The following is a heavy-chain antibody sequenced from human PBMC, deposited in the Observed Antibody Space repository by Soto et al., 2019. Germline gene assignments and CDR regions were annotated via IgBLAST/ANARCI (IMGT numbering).Heavy chain of an antibody. CDR2: INHSGST. CDR3: ARGQEKEVAGREDY. J-gene: IGHJ4*02. CDR1: GGSFSGYY. V-gene: IGHV4-34*01. Sequence: PSETLSLTCAVYGGSFSGYYWSWIRQPPGKGLEWIGEINHSGSTNYNPSLKSRVTISVDTSKNQFSLKLSSVTAADTAVYYCARGQEKEVAGREDYWGQGTLVTSPQ. D-gene: IGHD6-19*01.